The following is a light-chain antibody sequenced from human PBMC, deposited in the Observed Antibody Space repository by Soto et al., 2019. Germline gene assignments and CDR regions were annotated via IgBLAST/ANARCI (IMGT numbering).Light chain of an antibody. CDR1: SSDVGGYHY. V-gene: IGLV2-14*03. CDR2: GVT. Sequence: QSALTQPASVSGSPGQSITISCTGTSSDVGGYHYVSWYQQHPGKAPKLMIYGVTDRPSGVSSRFSGSKSGDTASLTISGLQAEDEGDYYCSSFTRSNTYVFGTGTKLTVL. CDR3: SSFTRSNTYV. J-gene: IGLJ1*01.